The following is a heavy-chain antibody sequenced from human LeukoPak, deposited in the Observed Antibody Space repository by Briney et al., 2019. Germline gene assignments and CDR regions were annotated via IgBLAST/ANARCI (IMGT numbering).Heavy chain of an antibody. CDR1: GFTFDDYG. CDR2: INWNGGST. J-gene: IGHJ6*03. D-gene: IGHD1-26*01. V-gene: IGHV3-20*04. Sequence: GGSLRLSCAASGFTFDDYGINWVRQAPGKGLEWVSGINWNGGSTGYADPVKGRFTISRDNAKNSLYLQMNSLRAEDTALYYCARGHYLDYYYYYMDVWGKGTTVTVSS. CDR3: ARGHYLDYYYYYMDV.